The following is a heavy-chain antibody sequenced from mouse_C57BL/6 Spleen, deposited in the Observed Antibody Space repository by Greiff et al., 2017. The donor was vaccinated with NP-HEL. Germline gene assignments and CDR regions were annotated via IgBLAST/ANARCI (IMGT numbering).Heavy chain of an antibody. V-gene: IGHV3-6*01. CDR1: GYSITSGYY. CDR2: ISYDGSN. Sequence: VQLKESGPGLVKPSQSLSLTCSVTGYSITSGYYWNWIRQFPGNKLEWMGYISYDGSNNYNPSLKNRISITRDTSKNQFFLKLNSVTTEDTATYYCAREDYSNYDAMDYWGQGTSVTVSS. CDR3: AREDYSNYDAMDY. J-gene: IGHJ4*01. D-gene: IGHD2-5*01.